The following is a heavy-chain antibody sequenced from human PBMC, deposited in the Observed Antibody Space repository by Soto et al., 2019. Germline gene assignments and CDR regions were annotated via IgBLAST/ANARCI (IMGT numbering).Heavy chain of an antibody. D-gene: IGHD2-2*01. CDR3: ARLVVVPAVYYMDV. Sequence: SETLSLTCAVYGGSFSGYYWSWIRQPPGKGLEWIGEINHSGSTNYNPSLKSRVTISVDTSKNQFSLKLSSVTAADTAVYYCARLVVVPAVYYMDVWGKGTTVTVSS. CDR2: INHSGST. J-gene: IGHJ6*03. V-gene: IGHV4-34*01. CDR1: GGSFSGYY.